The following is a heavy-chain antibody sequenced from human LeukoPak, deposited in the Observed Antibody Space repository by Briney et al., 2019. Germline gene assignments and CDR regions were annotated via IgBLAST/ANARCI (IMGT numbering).Heavy chain of an antibody. J-gene: IGHJ4*02. CDR3: ASASGAYNRITY. D-gene: IGHD1-14*01. CDR1: QFTFSSYG. Sequence: ERGGSLILSFAAPQFTFSSYGMHSVRPAPGKGLGWVAFIRDDGRNTFDAYAEKGRFTISRDNSKSTLFLQMNSLRVHDTAVYYCASASGAYNRITYWGQGTLVTVSS. V-gene: IGHV3-30*02. CDR2: IRDDGRNT.